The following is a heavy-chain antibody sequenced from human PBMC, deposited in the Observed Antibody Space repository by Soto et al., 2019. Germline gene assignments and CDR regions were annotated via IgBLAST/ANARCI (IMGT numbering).Heavy chain of an antibody. CDR2: IYYSGST. CDR3: ARDLRFRGFYGMDV. CDR1: GGSISSGGYY. J-gene: IGHJ6*02. Sequence: QVQLQESGPGLVKPSQTLSLTCTVSGGSISSGGYYWSWIRQHPGKGLEWIGYIYYSGSTYYNPSLKSRVTISVDTSKNQSSLKLSSVPAADTAVYYCARDLRFRGFYGMDVWGQGTTVTVSS. D-gene: IGHD3-10*01. V-gene: IGHV4-31*03.